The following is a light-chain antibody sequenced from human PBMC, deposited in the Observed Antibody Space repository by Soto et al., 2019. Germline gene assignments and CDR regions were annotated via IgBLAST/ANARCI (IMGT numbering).Light chain of an antibody. CDR3: QQRSNWPPIT. CDR2: GAS. Sequence: EIVMTHSPATLSVSPGERAALSRRASQSVSSNLAWYQQKPGQAPRLLIYGASTRATGIPARFSGSGSGTEFTLTISSLQSEDAAVYYCQQRSNWPPITLGQGTRLEIK. J-gene: IGKJ5*01. V-gene: IGKV3-15*01. CDR1: QSVSSN.